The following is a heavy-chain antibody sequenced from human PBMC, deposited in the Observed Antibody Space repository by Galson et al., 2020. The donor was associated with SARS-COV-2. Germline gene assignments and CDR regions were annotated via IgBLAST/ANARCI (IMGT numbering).Heavy chain of an antibody. V-gene: IGHV4-61*01. CDR1: GGSVSSGTYY. Sequence: SETLSLICTVSGGSVSSGTYYWSWIRQPPGNGLEWIGYIYYRGSTKYNPSLKSRVTMSVDTSKNQFSLQLSSVTAADTAVYYCARDGYSYGDYYMDVWGKGTTVTVSS. CDR3: ARDGYSYGDYYMDV. D-gene: IGHD3-10*01. J-gene: IGHJ6*03. CDR2: IYYRGST.